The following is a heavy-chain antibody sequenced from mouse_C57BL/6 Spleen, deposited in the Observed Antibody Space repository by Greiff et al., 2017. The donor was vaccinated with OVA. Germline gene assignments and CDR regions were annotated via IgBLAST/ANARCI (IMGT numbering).Heavy chain of an antibody. Sequence: EVKLMESGGGLVQPGGSLSLSCAASGFTFTDYYMSWVRQPPGKALEWLGFIRNKANGYTTEYSASVKGRFTISRDNSQSILYLQMNALRAEDSATYYCARSPLITTVVATGYFDYWGQGTTLTVSS. J-gene: IGHJ2*01. CDR3: ARSPLITTVVATGYFDY. CDR1: GFTFTDYY. CDR2: IRNKANGYTT. V-gene: IGHV7-3*01. D-gene: IGHD1-1*01.